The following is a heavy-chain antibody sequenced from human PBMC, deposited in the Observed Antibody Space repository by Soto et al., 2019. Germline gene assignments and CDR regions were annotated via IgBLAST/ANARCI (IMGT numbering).Heavy chain of an antibody. D-gene: IGHD6-19*01. V-gene: IGHV3-33*01. CDR2: IWYDGSSR. CDR3: ARECAGYSSGWYQRGGFDY. CDR1: GFTFSSYG. Sequence: QVQLVESGGGVVQPGRSLRLSCAASGFTFSSYGMHWVRQAPGKGLEWVAVIWYDGSSRYYADSVKGRFTTSRDNSKNTLYLQMNSLRAEDTAVYYCARECAGYSSGWYQRGGFDYWGQGTLVTVSS. J-gene: IGHJ4*02.